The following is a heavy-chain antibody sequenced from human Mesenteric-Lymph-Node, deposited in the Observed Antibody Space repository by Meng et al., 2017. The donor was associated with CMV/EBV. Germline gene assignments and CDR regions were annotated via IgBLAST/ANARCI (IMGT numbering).Heavy chain of an antibody. CDR2: ILYDGRTK. V-gene: IGHV3-30*01. CDR3: ARGGFSNSDYYGMDV. J-gene: IGHJ6*02. Sequence: GGSLRLSCAASGFTFDDYAMHWVRQAPGKGLQWVALILYDGRTKYYADSVKGRFTISRDNSNNALYLQMNSLRAEDTAVYYCARGGFSNSDYYGMDVWGQGTTVTVSS. CDR1: GFTFDDYA. D-gene: IGHD4-11*01.